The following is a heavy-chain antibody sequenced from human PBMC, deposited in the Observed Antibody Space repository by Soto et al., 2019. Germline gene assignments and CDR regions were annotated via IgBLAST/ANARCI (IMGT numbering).Heavy chain of an antibody. CDR1: GFTFSTYG. Sequence: QVQLVESGGGVVQPGRSLRLSCAASGFTFSTYGMHWVHQAPGKGLEWVALIWYDGSKKYCADSVKGRFTISRDNSQNTLFVQMNSLRAEDTAVYYCARGSQGDAFDIWGQGTMVTVSS. CDR2: IWYDGSKK. CDR3: ARGSQGDAFDI. J-gene: IGHJ3*02. V-gene: IGHV3-33*01.